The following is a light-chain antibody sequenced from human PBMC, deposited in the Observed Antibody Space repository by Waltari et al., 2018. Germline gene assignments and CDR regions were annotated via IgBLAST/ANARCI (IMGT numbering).Light chain of an antibody. V-gene: IGLV1-44*01. CDR3: ATWDDSLNGPV. J-gene: IGLJ2*01. CDR1: NSNIGRNT. Sequence: QSVLTQPPSASGTPRQTVTISCSGNNSNIGRNTVNWYQQLPGTAPTLLVYNNFQRPSGVPDRFSGSKSGTSASLAILGVRPEDEADYYCATWDDSLNGPVFGGGTKLTVL. CDR2: NNF.